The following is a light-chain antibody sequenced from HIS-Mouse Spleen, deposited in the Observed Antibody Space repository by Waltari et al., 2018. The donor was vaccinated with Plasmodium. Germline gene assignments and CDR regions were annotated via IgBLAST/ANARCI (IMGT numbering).Light chain of an antibody. CDR3: QAWDSSTVV. CDR2: QDT. V-gene: IGLV3-1*01. Sequence: SYELTQPPSVSVSPGQTASITCSGDQLGDKYACWYQQKPGQSPVLGIYQDTKRPSGTPERFSGSNSGNTATLTISGTQAMDEADYYGQAWDSSTVVFGGGTKLTVL. J-gene: IGLJ2*01. CDR1: QLGDKY.